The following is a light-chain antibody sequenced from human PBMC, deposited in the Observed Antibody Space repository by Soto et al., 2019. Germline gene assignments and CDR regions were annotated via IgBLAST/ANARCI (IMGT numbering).Light chain of an antibody. V-gene: IGKV3-11*02. CDR3: RQRSIWPPST. J-gene: IGKJ1*01. CDR1: QSVRSN. Sequence: EIVLAQSPGTLSLSPGERATLSCRASQSVRSNLAWYQQKPGDAARLLLFAGATRGAGVPARLSGGGGGRDVSLTISSMEPEDFSIDYCRQRSIWPPSTFGQGTKVDIK. CDR2: AGA.